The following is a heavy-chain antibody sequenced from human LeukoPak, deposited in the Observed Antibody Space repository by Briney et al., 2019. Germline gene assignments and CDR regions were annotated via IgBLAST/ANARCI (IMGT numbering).Heavy chain of an antibody. D-gene: IGHD3-10*01. CDR1: GYTFTSYD. J-gene: IGHJ3*02. V-gene: IGHV1-8*01. CDR3: ARCRRTSSDAFDI. Sequence: ASVKVSCKSSGYTFTSYDINWVRQATGQGLEWMGWMNPNSGNTGYAQKFQGRVTMTRNTSISTAYMELSSLRSEDTAVYYCARCRRTSSDAFDIWGQGTMVTVSS. CDR2: MNPNSGNT.